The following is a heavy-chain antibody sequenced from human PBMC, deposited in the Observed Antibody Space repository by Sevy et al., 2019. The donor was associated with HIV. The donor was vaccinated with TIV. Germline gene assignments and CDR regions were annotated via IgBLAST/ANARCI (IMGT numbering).Heavy chain of an antibody. D-gene: IGHD6-19*01. CDR2: IWYEGTNG. Sequence: GGSLRLSCAASGFSISGYGRHWVRQAPGKGLGWVAVIWYEGTNGEYADSVKGRFTISRDNSKNTLYLQMNSLRVEDTAVYYCAREDIRVAGIGYYFHSWGQGTLVTVSS. J-gene: IGHJ4*02. CDR3: AREDIRVAGIGYYFHS. V-gene: IGHV3-33*01. CDR1: GFSISGYG.